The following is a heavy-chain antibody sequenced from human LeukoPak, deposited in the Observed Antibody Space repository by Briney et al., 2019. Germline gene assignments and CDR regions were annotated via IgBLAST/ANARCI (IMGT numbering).Heavy chain of an antibody. CDR2: IKYSGST. D-gene: IGHD3-22*01. V-gene: IGHV4-59*01. J-gene: IGHJ5*02. CDR1: GGSISSYY. Sequence: SSETLSHTCTVYGGSISSYYWSWIRQPPGKGLEWIGYIKYSGSTNYNASLKSRVTISVDTSKTQFSLQLSSVTAADTAVYYCSRDRGGYGNTSGYYVRFDPWGQGTLVTVSS. CDR3: SRDRGGYGNTSGYYVRFDP.